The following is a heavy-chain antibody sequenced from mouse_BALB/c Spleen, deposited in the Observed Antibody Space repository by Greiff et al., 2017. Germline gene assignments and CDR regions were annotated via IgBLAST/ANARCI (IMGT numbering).Heavy chain of an antibody. CDR1: GYSITSDYA. J-gene: IGHJ2*01. CDR2: ISYSGST. Sequence: EVKLVESGPGLVKPSQSLSLTCTVTGYSITSDYAWNWIRQFPGNKLEWMGYISYSGSTSYNPSLKSRISITRDTSKNQFFLQLNSVTTEDTATYYCARSRYYGSSLDYWGQGTTLTVSS. CDR3: ARSRYYGSSLDY. D-gene: IGHD1-1*01. V-gene: IGHV3-2*02.